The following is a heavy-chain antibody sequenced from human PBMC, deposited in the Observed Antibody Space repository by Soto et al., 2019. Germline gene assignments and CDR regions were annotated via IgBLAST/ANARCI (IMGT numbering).Heavy chain of an antibody. Sequence: GASVKVSCKASGYTFTSYDINWVRQATGQGLEWMGWMNPNSGNTGYAQKFQGRVTMTRNTSISTAYMELSSLRSEDTAVYYCARGSWFGESPYYYYYMDVWGKGTTVTVSS. V-gene: IGHV1-8*01. CDR3: ARGSWFGESPYYYYYMDV. J-gene: IGHJ6*03. CDR2: MNPNSGNT. CDR1: GYTFTSYD. D-gene: IGHD3-10*01.